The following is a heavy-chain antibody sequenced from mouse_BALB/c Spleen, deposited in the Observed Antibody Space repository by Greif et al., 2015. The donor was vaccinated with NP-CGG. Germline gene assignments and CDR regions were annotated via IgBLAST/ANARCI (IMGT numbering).Heavy chain of an antibody. V-gene: IGHV1S41*01. CDR2: IAPGSGST. Sequence: DLVKPGASVKLSCKASGYTFTSYWINWIKQRPGQGLEWIGRIAPGSGSTYYNEMFKGKATLTVDTSSSTAYIQLSSLSSEDSAVYFCASEGSNYWGQGTTLTVSS. J-gene: IGHJ2*01. CDR3: ASEGSNY. CDR1: GYTFTSYW.